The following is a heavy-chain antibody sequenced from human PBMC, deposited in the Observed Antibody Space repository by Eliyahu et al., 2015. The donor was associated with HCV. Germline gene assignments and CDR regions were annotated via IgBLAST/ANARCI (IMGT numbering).Heavy chain of an antibody. J-gene: IGHJ3*02. Sequence: QVQLVQSGTEVTKPGSSVKVSCKASGGTXSYFAISWVRQAPGQGLEXXGGVTPIFGTTTYTQKFQGRVTITADESTNTAYMELSSLRSEDTAVYYCAKNRGAVVTADHDALDIWGQGTMVTVSS. CDR3: AKNRGAVVTADHDALDI. D-gene: IGHD2-21*02. CDR2: VTPIFGTT. CDR1: GGTXSYFA. V-gene: IGHV1-69*19.